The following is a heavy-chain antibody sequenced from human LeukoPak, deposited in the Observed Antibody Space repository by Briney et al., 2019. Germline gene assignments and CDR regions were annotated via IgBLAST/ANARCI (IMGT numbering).Heavy chain of an antibody. V-gene: IGHV3-53*01. D-gene: IGHD1-26*01. CDR3: VRQMGMGVDS. J-gene: IGHJ4*02. CDR1: GFTVNINY. CDR2: LYSGGAT. Sequence: GGSLRLSCAASGFTVNINYMSWVRQTPGKGLEWVSVLYSGGATYYADPVKGRFTISRDNSKNTLYLQMNSLRPEDTAVYYCVRQMGMGVDSWGQGTLVTVSS.